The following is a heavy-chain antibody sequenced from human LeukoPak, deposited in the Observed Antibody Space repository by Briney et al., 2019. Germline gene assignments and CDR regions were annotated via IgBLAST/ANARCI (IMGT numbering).Heavy chain of an antibody. D-gene: IGHD6-19*01. CDR3: ARASSGWYFSDWFDP. CDR2: IVVGSGNT. Sequence: GTSVKVSCKASGFTFTSSAVQWVRQARGQRLEWIGWIVVGSGNTNYAQKFQERVTITRDMSTSTAYMELSSLRSEDTAVYYCARASSGWYFSDWFDPWGQGTLVTVSS. CDR1: GFTFTSSA. V-gene: IGHV1-58*01. J-gene: IGHJ5*02.